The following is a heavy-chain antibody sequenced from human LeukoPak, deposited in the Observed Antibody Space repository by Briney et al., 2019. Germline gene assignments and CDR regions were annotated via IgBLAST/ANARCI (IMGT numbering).Heavy chain of an antibody. D-gene: IGHD2-2*01. Sequence: GGSLRLSCAVSGFSFSSYTMSWVRQAPGKGLEWVSAISGSGGSTYYADCVKGRFTISRDNSKNTLFLQMNSLRAEDTAGYYCAKDLGYCSSFSCPFDYWGQGTLVTVSS. J-gene: IGHJ4*02. V-gene: IGHV3-23*01. CDR1: GFSFSSYT. CDR2: ISGSGGST. CDR3: AKDLGYCSSFSCPFDY.